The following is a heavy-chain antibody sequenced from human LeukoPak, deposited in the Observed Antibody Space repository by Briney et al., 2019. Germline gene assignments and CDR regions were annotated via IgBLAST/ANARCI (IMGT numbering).Heavy chain of an antibody. CDR2: ISSSSSTI. D-gene: IGHD4-11*01. CDR3: ARSRDYTTVDFDY. J-gene: IGHJ4*02. CDR1: GFLFSDYD. Sequence: GGPLSLFCAATGFLFSDYDKRWLRQAPGKAVVWVSYISSSSSTIYYGHSVKGRFNISRDTAENSLYLQMNSLRAEDTAVYYCARSRDYTTVDFDYWGQGTLVTVSS. V-gene: IGHV3-11*01.